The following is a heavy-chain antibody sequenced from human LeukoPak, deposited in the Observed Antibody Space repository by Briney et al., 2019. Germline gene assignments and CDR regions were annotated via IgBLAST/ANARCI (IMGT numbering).Heavy chain of an antibody. J-gene: IGHJ4*02. Sequence: WASVKVSCKASGYTFTGYYMHWVRQAPGQGLEWMGWINPNSGGTNYAQKFQGRVTMTRDTSISTAYMELSRLRSDDTAVYYCARDLERGSYLWEYYFDYWGQGTLVTVSS. CDR3: ARDLERGSYLWEYYFDY. CDR2: INPNSGGT. V-gene: IGHV1-2*02. CDR1: GYTFTGYY. D-gene: IGHD1-26*01.